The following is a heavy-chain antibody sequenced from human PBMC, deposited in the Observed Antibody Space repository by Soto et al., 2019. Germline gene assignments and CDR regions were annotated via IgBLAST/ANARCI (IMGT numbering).Heavy chain of an antibody. V-gene: IGHV1-69*13. CDR3: ARDAAAGTSDWFEP. D-gene: IGHD6-13*01. J-gene: IGHJ5*02. CDR2: IIPIFGTA. Sequence: GASVKVSSKASGGTFSSYAISWVRQAPGQGLEWVGGIIPIFGTANYAQKFQGRVTITADESTSTAYMELSSLRSEDTAVYYCARDAAAGTSDWFEPWGQGALVTVSS. CDR1: GGTFSSYA.